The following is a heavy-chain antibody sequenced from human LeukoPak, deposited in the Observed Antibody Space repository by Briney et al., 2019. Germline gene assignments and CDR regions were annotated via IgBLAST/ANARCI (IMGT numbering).Heavy chain of an antibody. D-gene: IGHD3-10*01. CDR3: AKWGGLLWFGDPLDY. V-gene: IGHV3-30*18. CDR2: ISYDGSNK. CDR1: GFTFSSYG. J-gene: IGHJ4*02. Sequence: GGSLRLSCVASGFTFSSYGMHWVRQAPGKGLEWVAVISYDGSNKYYADSVKGRFTISRDNSKNTLYLQMNSLRAEDTAVYYCAKWGGLLWFGDPLDYWGQGTLVTVSS.